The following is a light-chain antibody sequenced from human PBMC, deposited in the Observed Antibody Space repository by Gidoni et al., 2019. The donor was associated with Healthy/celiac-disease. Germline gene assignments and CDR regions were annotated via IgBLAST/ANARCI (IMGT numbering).Light chain of an antibody. CDR2: QDS. J-gene: IGLJ2*01. Sequence: SSELTQLTSVSVSPGQTASITCSGDKLGDKYACWYQQKPGQSPVLVIYQDSKRPSGIPERFSGSNSGNTATLTISGTQAMDEADYYCQAWDSSTAWRVFGGGTKLTVL. CDR3: QAWDSSTAWRV. V-gene: IGLV3-1*01. CDR1: KLGDKY.